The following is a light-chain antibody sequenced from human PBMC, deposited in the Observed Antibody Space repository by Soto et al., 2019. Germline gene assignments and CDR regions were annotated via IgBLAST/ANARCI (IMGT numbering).Light chain of an antibody. CDR1: QSLTSSY. CDR2: DAS. J-gene: IGKJ1*01. V-gene: IGKV3-20*01. CDR3: QQYGDSPRT. Sequence: EIVLTQSPGTLSLSPGERATLSCRASQSLTSSYLAWYQQKPGQAPRLLIYDASSRATGIPDRFSGSGSGTDFTLTISRLEPEDFAVYYCQQYGDSPRTFGQGTKVEVK.